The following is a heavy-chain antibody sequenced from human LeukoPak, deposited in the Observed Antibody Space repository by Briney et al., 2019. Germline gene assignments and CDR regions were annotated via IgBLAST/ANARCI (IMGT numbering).Heavy chain of an antibody. J-gene: IGHJ4*02. CDR3: AKAPVTSCRGAYCYPFDS. V-gene: IGHV3-23*01. CDR2: ISGSGGST. Sequence: GGSLRLSCAASGFTFSTYGMSWVRQAPGKGLEWVSAISGSGGSTYYADSVRGRFTISRDNSKNTLYLQMNSLRAEDAAVYFCAKAPVTSCRGAYCYPFDSWGQGTLVTVSS. CDR1: GFTFSTYG. D-gene: IGHD2-21*01.